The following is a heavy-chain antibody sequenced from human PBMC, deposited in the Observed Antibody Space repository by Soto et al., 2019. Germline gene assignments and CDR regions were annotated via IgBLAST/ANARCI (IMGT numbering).Heavy chain of an antibody. CDR2: ISGSGGST. CDR1: GFTFSSYG. V-gene: IGHV3-23*01. Sequence: PGGSLRLSCAASGFTFSSYGMHWVRQAPGKGLEWVSAISGSGGSTYYADSVKGRFTISRDNSKNTLYLQMNSLRAEDTAVYYCAKGPPITMVRGAITMWGQGTLVTVSA. D-gene: IGHD3-10*01. CDR3: AKGPPITMVRGAITM. J-gene: IGHJ4*02.